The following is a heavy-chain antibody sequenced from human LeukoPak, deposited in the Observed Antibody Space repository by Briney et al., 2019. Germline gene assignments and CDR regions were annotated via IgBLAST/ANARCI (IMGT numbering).Heavy chain of an antibody. J-gene: IGHJ4*02. CDR2: IRADGGYT. CDR1: RFTFSSYW. V-gene: IGHV3-74*01. Sequence: GGSLRLSCAASRFTFSSYWMHWVRQAPGEGLVWVSRIRADGGYTSYADSVKGRFTISRDNARNTLYLQMNSLRAEDTAVYFCPRGEGSYSDYWGQGTLVTVSS. D-gene: IGHD1-26*01. CDR3: PRGEGSYSDY.